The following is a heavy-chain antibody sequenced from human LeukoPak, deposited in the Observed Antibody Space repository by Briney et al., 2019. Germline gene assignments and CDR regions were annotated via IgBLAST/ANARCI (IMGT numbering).Heavy chain of an antibody. J-gene: IGHJ3*02. CDR1: GGSFSGYY. D-gene: IGHD7-27*01. CDR3: ARVGTDDAFDI. Sequence: SETLSLTCAVYGGSFSGYYWSWIRQPPGKGLEWIGEINHSGSTNYNPSLKSRVTISVDTSKNQFSLKLSSVTAADTAVYYCARVGTDDAFDIWGQGTMVTVSS. CDR2: INHSGST. V-gene: IGHV4-34*01.